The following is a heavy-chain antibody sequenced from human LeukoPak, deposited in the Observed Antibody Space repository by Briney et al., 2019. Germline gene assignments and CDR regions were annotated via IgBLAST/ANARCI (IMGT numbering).Heavy chain of an antibody. CDR3: AREAGIAAAGDY. J-gene: IGHJ4*02. CDR2: INPNSGGT. Sequence: ASVKVSCKASGYTFTGYYMHWVRQAPGQGLEWMGWINPNSGGTNYAQKFQGRVTMTRGTSISTAYMELSRLRSDDTAVYYCAREAGIAAAGDYWGQGTLVTVSS. CDR1: GYTFTGYY. D-gene: IGHD6-13*01. V-gene: IGHV1-2*02.